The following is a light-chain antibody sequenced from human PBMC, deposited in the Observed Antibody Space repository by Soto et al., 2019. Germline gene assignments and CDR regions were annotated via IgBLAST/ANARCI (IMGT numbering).Light chain of an antibody. CDR1: SSDVGGYNY. CDR2: DVS. V-gene: IGLV2-14*01. Sequence: QSVLTQPASVSGSHRQSITISCTGTSSDVGGYNYVSWYQQHPGKAPKLMIYDVSNRPSGVSNRFSGSKSGNTASLTISGLQAEDEADYYCSSYTSSSTYVFGTGTKV. CDR3: SSYTSSSTYV. J-gene: IGLJ1*01.